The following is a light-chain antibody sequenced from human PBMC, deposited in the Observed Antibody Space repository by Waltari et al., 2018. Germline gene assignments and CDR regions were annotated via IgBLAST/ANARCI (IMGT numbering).Light chain of an antibody. CDR3: QSYDTSLRVV. Sequence: QSVLTQPPSVSGAPGQRVTISCTGSGPNLGAGYDVHWYQQLPRAAPKLLIYGSTSRPLGVPDRFFGSTSGTSASLAITGLQAEDEADYYCQSYDTSLRVVFGGGTMLTVL. J-gene: IGLJ2*01. CDR1: GPNLGAGYD. V-gene: IGLV1-40*01. CDR2: GST.